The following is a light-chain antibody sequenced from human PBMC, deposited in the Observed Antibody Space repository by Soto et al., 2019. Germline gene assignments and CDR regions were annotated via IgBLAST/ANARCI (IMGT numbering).Light chain of an antibody. CDR3: QVWDSSSDHSWV. CDR2: DDS. J-gene: IGLJ3*02. CDR1: NIGRNR. V-gene: IGLV3-21*02. Sequence: SYELTQPPSVSVAPGQTARITCGGNNIGRNRVHWYQQKPGQAPVLVVYDDSDRPAGIPERFSGSNSGNTATLTIRRVEAGGEADYYCQVWDSSSDHSWVFGGGTKLTVL.